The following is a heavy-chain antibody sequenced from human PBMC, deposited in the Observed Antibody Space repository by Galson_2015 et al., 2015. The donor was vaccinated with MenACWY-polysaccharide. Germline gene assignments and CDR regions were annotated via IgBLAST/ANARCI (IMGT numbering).Heavy chain of an antibody. Sequence: SVKVSCKASGGTFSSYAISWVRQAPGHGLEWMGGIIPIFGTANYAQKFQGRVTITADESTSTAYMELSSLRSEDTAVYYCAESSSYYDSSGYYYYNFDYWGQGTLVTVSS. J-gene: IGHJ4*02. CDR1: GGTFSSYA. V-gene: IGHV1-69*13. D-gene: IGHD3-22*01. CDR2: IIPIFGTA. CDR3: AESSSYYDSSGYYYYNFDY.